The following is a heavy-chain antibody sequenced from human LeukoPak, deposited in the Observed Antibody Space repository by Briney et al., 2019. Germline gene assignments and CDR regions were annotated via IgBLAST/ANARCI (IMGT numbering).Heavy chain of an antibody. CDR1: GFTLSNYD. Sequence: GGSLRLSCAASGFTLSNYDMNCVRQAPGKGLEWVSSISTGSRYIYYTDSLRGRFTISRDDAKNTLYLQMNSLRAEDTAVYYCARADCSSSTCYLRRSWFDPWGQGTLVTVSS. J-gene: IGHJ5*02. CDR3: ARADCSSSTCYLRRSWFDP. D-gene: IGHD2-2*01. CDR2: ISTGSRYI. V-gene: IGHV3-21*06.